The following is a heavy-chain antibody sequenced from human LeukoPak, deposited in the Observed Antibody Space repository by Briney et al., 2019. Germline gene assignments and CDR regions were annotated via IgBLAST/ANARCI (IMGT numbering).Heavy chain of an antibody. CDR3: ARDHCSGGSCYTSPYYYYGMDV. CDR2: SGSGT. D-gene: IGHD2-15*01. J-gene: IGHJ6*02. Sequence: SGSGTQYADSVKGRFTISRDNAKNSLYLQMNSLRAEDTAVYYCARDHCSGGSCYTSPYYYYGMDVWGQGTTVTVSS. V-gene: IGHV3-11*06.